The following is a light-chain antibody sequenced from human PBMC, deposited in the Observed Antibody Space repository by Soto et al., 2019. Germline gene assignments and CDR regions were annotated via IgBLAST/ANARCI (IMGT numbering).Light chain of an antibody. CDR3: QQYNSYSSFT. Sequence: DIQMTPSPSTLSASVGDRVTITCRASQSISSWLAWYQQKPGKAPKVLIYDASSLESGVPSRFSGSGSGTEFTLTISSLQPDDFATYYCQQYNSYSSFTFGQGTKLEIK. CDR1: QSISSW. V-gene: IGKV1-5*01. J-gene: IGKJ2*01. CDR2: DAS.